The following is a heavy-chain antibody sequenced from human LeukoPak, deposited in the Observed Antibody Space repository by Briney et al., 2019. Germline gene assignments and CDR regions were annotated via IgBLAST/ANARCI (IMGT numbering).Heavy chain of an antibody. J-gene: IGHJ6*03. D-gene: IGHD3-16*01. CDR2: ISGSGGST. Sequence: GGSLRLSCAASGFTFGSYAMSWVRQAPGKGLEWVSAISGSGGSTYYADSVKGRFTISRDNSKNTLYLQMHSLRAEDTALYYCAKPVIPSAYQGTYYMDVWGKGTTVTVSS. V-gene: IGHV3-23*01. CDR3: AKPVIPSAYQGTYYMDV. CDR1: GFTFGSYA.